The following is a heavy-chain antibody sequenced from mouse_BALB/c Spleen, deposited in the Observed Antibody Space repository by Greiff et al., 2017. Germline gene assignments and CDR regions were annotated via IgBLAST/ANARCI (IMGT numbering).Heavy chain of an antibody. CDR3: ASRPYYSYAMDY. CDR2: ISYSGST. CDR1: GYSITSDYA. D-gene: IGHD2-12*01. Sequence: DVKLVESGPGLVKPSQSLSLTCTVTGYSITSDYAWNWIRQFPGNKLEWMGYISYSGSTSYNPSLKSRISITRDTSKNQFFLQLNSVTTEDTATYYCASRPYYSYAMDYWGQGTSVTVSS. V-gene: IGHV3-2*02. J-gene: IGHJ4*01.